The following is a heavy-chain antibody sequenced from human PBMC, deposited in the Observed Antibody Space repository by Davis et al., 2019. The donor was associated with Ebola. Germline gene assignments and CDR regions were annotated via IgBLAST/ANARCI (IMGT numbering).Heavy chain of an antibody. D-gene: IGHD6-19*01. CDR1: GYTFTGYY. V-gene: IGHV1-2*06. CDR2: INPNSGGT. J-gene: IGHJ5*02. CDR3: ARLVATKISSGWTTDWFDP. Sequence: AASVKVSCKASGYTFTGYYMHWVRQAPGQGLEWMGRINPNSGGTNYAQKFQGRVTMTRDTSISTAYMELSRLRSDDTAVYYCARLVATKISSGWTTDWFDPWGQGTLVTVSS.